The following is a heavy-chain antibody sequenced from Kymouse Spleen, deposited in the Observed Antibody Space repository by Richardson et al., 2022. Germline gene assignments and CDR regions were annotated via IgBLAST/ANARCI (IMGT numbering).Heavy chain of an antibody. CDR2: IKQDGSEK. J-gene: IGHJ6*02. V-gene: IGHV3-7*01. Sequence: EVQLVESGGGLVQPGGSLRLSCAASGFTFSSYWMSWVRQAPGKGLEWVANIKQDGSEKYYVDSVKGRFTISRDNAKNSLYLQMNSLRAEDTAVYYCARDYSSDYYYGMDVWGQGTTVTVSS. CDR1: GFTFSSYW. D-gene: IGHD6-19*01. CDR3: ARDYSSDYYYGMDV.